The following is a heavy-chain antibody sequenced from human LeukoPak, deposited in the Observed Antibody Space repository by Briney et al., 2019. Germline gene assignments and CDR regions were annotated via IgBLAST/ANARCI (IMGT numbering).Heavy chain of an antibody. Sequence: GESLKISCKGSGYTFTNYWISWVRQMPGKGLEWMGGIGPSDSYTNYSPSFQGHVSISADKSISTAYLQWSSLRASDTAMYYCARRSNSNWYDYWGQGTLVTVSS. CDR2: IGPSDSYT. CDR3: ARRSNSNWYDY. D-gene: IGHD4/OR15-4a*01. J-gene: IGHJ5*01. V-gene: IGHV5-10-1*01. CDR1: GYTFTNYW.